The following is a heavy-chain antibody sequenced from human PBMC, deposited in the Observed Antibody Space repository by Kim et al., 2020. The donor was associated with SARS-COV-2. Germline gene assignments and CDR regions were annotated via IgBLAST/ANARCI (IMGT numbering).Heavy chain of an antibody. Sequence: GGSLRLSCAASGFTFSSYAMSWVRQAPGKGLEWVSAISGSGGSTYYADSVKGRFTISRDNSKNTLYLQMNSLRAEDTAVYYCAKSLLHYDFSGYMDVWGKGTTVAVSS. CDR1: GFTFSSYA. V-gene: IGHV3-23*01. CDR2: ISGSGGST. D-gene: IGHD3-3*01. J-gene: IGHJ6*03. CDR3: AKSLLHYDFSGYMDV.